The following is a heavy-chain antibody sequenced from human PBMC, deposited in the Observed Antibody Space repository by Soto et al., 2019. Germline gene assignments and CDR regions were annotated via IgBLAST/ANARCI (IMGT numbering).Heavy chain of an antibody. V-gene: IGHV3-15*01. J-gene: IGHJ4*02. D-gene: IGHD2-15*01. CDR3: TTRAVVAATRLIFDY. CDR1: GFTFSNAC. Sequence: GGSLRLSCSASGFTFSNACMSWVRQAPGKGLEWVGRIKSKTDGGTTDYAAPVKGRFTISRDDSKNTLYLQMNSLKTEDTAVYYCTTRAVVAATRLIFDYWGQGTLVTVS. CDR2: IKSKTDGGTT.